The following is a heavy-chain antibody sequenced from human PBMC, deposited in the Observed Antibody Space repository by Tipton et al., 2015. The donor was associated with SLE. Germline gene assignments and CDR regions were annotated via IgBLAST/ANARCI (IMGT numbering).Heavy chain of an antibody. V-gene: IGHV4-59*01. CDR1: GVSISTYY. CDR3: ARDAGMDV. J-gene: IGHJ6*02. CDR2: IYYSGST. Sequence: TLSITCTVSGVSISTYYWSWVRQPPGKGLEWIGYIYYSGSTNHNPSLKSRVTMSVDTSKNQFSLKLSSVTAADTAVYYCARDAGMDVWGQGITVTVSS.